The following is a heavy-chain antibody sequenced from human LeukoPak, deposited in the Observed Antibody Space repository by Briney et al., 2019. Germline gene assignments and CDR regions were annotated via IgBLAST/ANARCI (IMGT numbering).Heavy chain of an antibody. D-gene: IGHD3-22*01. CDR1: GFTFSSYE. Sequence: GGSLRLSCAASGFTFSSYEMNWVRQAPGKGLEWVSYISSSGSTIYYADSVKGRFTISRDNAKNSLYLQMNSLRAEDTAVYYCARALHYITMIEGVFGMDVWGQGTTVTVSS. V-gene: IGHV3-48*03. CDR3: ARALHYITMIEGVFGMDV. J-gene: IGHJ6*02. CDR2: ISSSGSTI.